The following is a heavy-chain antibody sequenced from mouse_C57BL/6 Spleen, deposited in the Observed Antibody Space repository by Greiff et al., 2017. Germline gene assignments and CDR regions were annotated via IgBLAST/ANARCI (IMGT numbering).Heavy chain of an antibody. CDR1: GFTFSDYG. Sequence: DVKLVESGGGLVKPGGSLKLSCAASGFTFSDYGMHWVRQAPEKGLEWVAYISSGSSTIYYADTVKGRFTISRDNAKNTLFLQMTSLRSEDTAMYYCARDYYGSSWDYWGQGTSVTVSS. V-gene: IGHV5-17*01. J-gene: IGHJ4*01. CDR3: ARDYYGSSWDY. CDR2: ISSGSSTI. D-gene: IGHD1-1*01.